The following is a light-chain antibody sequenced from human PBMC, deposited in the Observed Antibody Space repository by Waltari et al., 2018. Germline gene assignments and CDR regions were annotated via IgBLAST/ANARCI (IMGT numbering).Light chain of an antibody. J-gene: IGKJ1*01. CDR2: GAS. CDR3: QNHERLPAM. Sequence: EIVLTQSPGTLSLSPGETATLSCRASQSVSRYLAWYQQRPGQAPRLLIYGASSRATGIPDRFSGSESGTDFSLTISRLEPEDFAVYYCQNHERLPAMFGQGTKVEIK. CDR1: QSVSRY. V-gene: IGKV3-20*01.